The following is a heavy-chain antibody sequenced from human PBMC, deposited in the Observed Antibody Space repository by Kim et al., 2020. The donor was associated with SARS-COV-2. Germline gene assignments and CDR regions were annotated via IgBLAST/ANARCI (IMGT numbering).Heavy chain of an antibody. CDR3: ARRRRRSVPPAVMDV. CDR2: INHSGST. J-gene: IGHJ6*02. V-gene: IGHV4-34*01. CDR1: GGSFSGYY. Sequence: SETLSLTCAVYGGSFSGYYWSWIRQPPGKGLEWIGEINHSGSTNYNPSLKSRVTISVDTSKNQFSLKLSSVTAADTAVYYCARRRRRSVPPAVMDVWGQGTTVTVSS. D-gene: IGHD1-26*01.